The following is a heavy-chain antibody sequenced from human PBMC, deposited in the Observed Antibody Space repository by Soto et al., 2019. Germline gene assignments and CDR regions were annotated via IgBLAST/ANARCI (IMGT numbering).Heavy chain of an antibody. CDR2: IKQDGSEK. D-gene: IGHD2-2*01. J-gene: IGHJ6*02. CDR1: GFTFSSYW. Sequence: GGSLRLSCAASGFTFSSYWMSWVRQAPGKGLEWVANIKQDGSEKYYVDSVKGRFTISRDNAKNSLYLQMNSLRAEDTAVYYCARDPSIVLVPAAAYYYYYYGMDVWGQGTTVTVSS. CDR3: ARDPSIVLVPAAAYYYYYYGMDV. V-gene: IGHV3-7*01.